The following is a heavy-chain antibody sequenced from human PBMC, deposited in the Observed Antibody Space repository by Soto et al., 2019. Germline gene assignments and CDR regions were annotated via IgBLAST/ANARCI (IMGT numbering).Heavy chain of an antibody. D-gene: IGHD3-9*01. CDR3: ARADYDILTGSLYYIDY. J-gene: IGHJ4*02. Sequence: PSETLSLTCAVSGGSISSYYWTWIRQPPGKGLEWIGYIYYSGSTNYNPSLKSRVTISVDTSKNQFSLKLSSVTAADTAVYYFARADYDILTGSLYYIDYWGQGTLVTVSS. V-gene: IGHV4-59*01. CDR1: GGSISSYY. CDR2: IYYSGST.